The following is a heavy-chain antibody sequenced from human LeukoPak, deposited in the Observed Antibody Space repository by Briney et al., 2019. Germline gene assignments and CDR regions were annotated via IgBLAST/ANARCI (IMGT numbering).Heavy chain of an antibody. J-gene: IGHJ4*02. CDR3: ARGRSSGWYDY. CDR1: GGSISSYY. V-gene: IGHV4-59*08. CDR2: IYYSGST. Sequence: SETLSLTCTVSGGSISSYYWSWIRQPPGKGLEGIGDIYYSGSTNYNPSLKSRVTISVDTSKNQFSLKLSSVTAADTAVYYCARGRSSGWYDYWGQGTLVTVSS. D-gene: IGHD6-19*01.